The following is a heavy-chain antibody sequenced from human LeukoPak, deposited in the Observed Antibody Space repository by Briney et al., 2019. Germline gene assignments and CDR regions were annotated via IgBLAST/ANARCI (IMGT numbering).Heavy chain of an antibody. Sequence: SVKVSCKASGGTFSSYTISWVRQAPGQGREWMGGIIPIFGTANYAQKFQGRVTITADKSTSTAYMELSSLRSEDTAVYYCARSSIAARLHNWFDPWGQGTLVTVSS. J-gene: IGHJ5*02. D-gene: IGHD6-6*01. CDR3: ARSSIAARLHNWFDP. V-gene: IGHV1-69*06. CDR1: GGTFSSYT. CDR2: IIPIFGTA.